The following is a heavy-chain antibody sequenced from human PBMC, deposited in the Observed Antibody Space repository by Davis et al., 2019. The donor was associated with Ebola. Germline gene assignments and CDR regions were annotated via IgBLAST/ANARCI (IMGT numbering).Heavy chain of an antibody. CDR2: VWNDGSNK. CDR1: GFTFSSYA. CDR3: AKVGHKYSSSARYFDH. D-gene: IGHD6-6*01. V-gene: IGHV3-30*02. Sequence: GESLKISCAASGFTFSSYAMHWVRQAPGKGLEWVAFVWNDGSNKYYADSVKGRYSISRDNSESTLYLQMNSLRTDDTAVYYCAKVGHKYSSSARYFDHWGQGTLVTVSS. J-gene: IGHJ4*02.